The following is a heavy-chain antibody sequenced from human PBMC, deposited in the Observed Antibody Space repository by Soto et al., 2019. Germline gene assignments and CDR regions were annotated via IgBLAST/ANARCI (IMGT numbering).Heavy chain of an antibody. D-gene: IGHD1-7*01. V-gene: IGHV3-64*01. Sequence: EVQLAESGGGMVQPGGSLRLSCVASGFTFSSYDMHWVRQAPGKGLEYVSSISSNGGTTYYGHSVKGRFTISRDNSKNTLYLPMGSLRAEDMAVYYCVRRVSGNYDYWGQGTLVTVSS. J-gene: IGHJ4*02. CDR1: GFTFSSYD. CDR2: ISSNGGTT. CDR3: VRRVSGNYDY.